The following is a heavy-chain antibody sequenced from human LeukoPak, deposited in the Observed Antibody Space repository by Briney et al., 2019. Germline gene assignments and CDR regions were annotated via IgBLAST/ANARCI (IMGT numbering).Heavy chain of an antibody. V-gene: IGHV3-23*01. CDR1: GLTLSNYG. J-gene: IGHJ4*02. CDR2: IWKSGGRT. D-gene: IGHD3-22*01. CDR3: AKDLESAYDCAGHYSPFDS. Sequence: GGALRLSCAGSGLTLSNYGMSWGRQAPGRGRDWGSAIWKSGGRTFYTDSVSGRFTISRDNSKNTLFLQMNSLRDEDTAVYYCAKDLESAYDCAGHYSPFDSWAQGTLVTVSS.